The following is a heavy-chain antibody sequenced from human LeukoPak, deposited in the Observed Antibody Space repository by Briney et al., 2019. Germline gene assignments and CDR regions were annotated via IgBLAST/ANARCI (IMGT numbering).Heavy chain of an antibody. CDR3: AREYSGSSELAETTDY. CDR2: IRYDGSNK. J-gene: IGHJ4*02. Sequence: GGSLRLSCAASGFTFSSYGMHWVRQAPGKGLEWVAFIRYDGSNKYYADSVKGRFTISRDNSKNTLYLQINSLRAEDTAVHYCAREYSGSSELAETTDYWGQGTLVTVSS. CDR1: GFTFSSYG. D-gene: IGHD1-26*01. V-gene: IGHV3-30*02.